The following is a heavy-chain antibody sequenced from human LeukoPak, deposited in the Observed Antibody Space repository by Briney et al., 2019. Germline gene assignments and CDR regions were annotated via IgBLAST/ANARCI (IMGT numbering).Heavy chain of an antibody. J-gene: IGHJ6*04. CDR2: IKSKTDGGTT. CDR3: TTVSYYGPGGMDV. Sequence: GGSLRLSCAASGFTFSNAWMSWVRQAPGKGLEWVGRIKSKTDGGTTDYAAPVKGRFTISRDDSKNTLYLQMNSLKTEDTAVYYCTTVSYYGPGGMDVWGKGTRSPSPQ. CDR1: GFTFSNAW. V-gene: IGHV3-15*01. D-gene: IGHD1-26*01.